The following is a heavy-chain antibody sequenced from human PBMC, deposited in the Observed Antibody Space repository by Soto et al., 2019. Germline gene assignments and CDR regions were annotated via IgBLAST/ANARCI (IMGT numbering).Heavy chain of an antibody. J-gene: IGHJ6*02. V-gene: IGHV4-59*01. CDR3: ARDLWGYCGTDCYPLDA. D-gene: IGHD2-21*02. CDR2: MYNTGST. CDR1: GGSISRYY. Sequence: SETLSLTCTVSGGSISRYYWSWIRQPPGKGLEWIGYMYNTGSTVYNPSFKSRVTISVDTSKNQFSLKLNSVTAADTAVYYCARDLWGYCGTDCYPLDARGQGTTVT.